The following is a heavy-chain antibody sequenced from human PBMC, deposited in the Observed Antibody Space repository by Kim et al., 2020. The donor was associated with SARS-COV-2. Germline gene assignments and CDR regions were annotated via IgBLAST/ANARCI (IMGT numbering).Heavy chain of an antibody. D-gene: IGHD3-10*01. Sequence: SETLFLTCTVSGGSISTYHWTWIRQPPGKGLEWIGYVSYSGSTNYNPSLKSRVTISIDTSRNQFSLKLSSVTAADTAVYYCARHGDVFGSGWFDPWGQGTLVSVSS. V-gene: IGHV4-59*08. CDR1: GGSISTYH. CDR3: ARHGDVFGSGWFDP. J-gene: IGHJ5*02. CDR2: VSYSGST.